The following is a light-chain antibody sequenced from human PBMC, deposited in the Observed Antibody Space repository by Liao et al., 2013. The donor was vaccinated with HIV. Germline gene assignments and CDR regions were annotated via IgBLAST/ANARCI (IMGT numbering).Light chain of an antibody. CDR3: QAWDSSTGV. Sequence: SYELTQPPSVSVSPGQTARITCSGDALPKQYAYWYQQKPGQAPVLVIYKDSERPSGIPERFSGSISGNTATLAISETQAVDEADYYCQAWDSSTGVFGGGTKLTVL. V-gene: IGLV3-25*02. CDR2: KDS. J-gene: IGLJ2*01. CDR1: ALPKQY.